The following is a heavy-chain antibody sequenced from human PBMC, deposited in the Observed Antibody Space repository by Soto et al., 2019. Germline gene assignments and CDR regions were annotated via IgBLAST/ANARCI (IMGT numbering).Heavy chain of an antibody. CDR3: ARDARTVTTSMDV. CDR1: GGSISSGGYY. CDR2: IYYSGST. D-gene: IGHD4-4*01. Sequence: PSETLSLTCTFSGGSISSGGYYLSWIRQHPGKGLEWIGYIYYSGSTYYNPSLKSRVTISVDTSKNQFSLKLSSVTAADTAVYYCARDARTVTTSMDVWGKGTTVTVSS. J-gene: IGHJ6*04. V-gene: IGHV4-31*02.